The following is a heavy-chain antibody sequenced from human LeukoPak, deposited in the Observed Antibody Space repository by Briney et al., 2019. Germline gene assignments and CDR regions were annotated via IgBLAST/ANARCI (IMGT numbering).Heavy chain of an antibody. CDR2: ISYDGSNK. CDR1: GFTFSSYA. CDR3: ARYDSSGFYDAFDI. J-gene: IGHJ3*02. D-gene: IGHD3-22*01. V-gene: IGHV3-30-3*01. Sequence: GGSLRLSCAASGFTFSSYARHWVRQAPGKGLEWVAVISYDGSNKYYADSVKGRFTISRDNSKNTLYLQMNSLRAEDTAVYYCARYDSSGFYDAFDIWGQGTMVTVSS.